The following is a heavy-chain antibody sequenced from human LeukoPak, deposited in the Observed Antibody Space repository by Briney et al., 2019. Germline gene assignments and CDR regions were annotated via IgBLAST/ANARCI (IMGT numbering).Heavy chain of an antibody. CDR2: IYSGGST. J-gene: IGHJ4*02. CDR1: GFSVSSNY. Sequence: GGSLRLSCAASGFSVSSNYMSWVRQAPGKGLEWVSVIYSGGSTYYADSVKGRFTISRDNSKNTLYLQMNSLRAEDTDVYYCNIWSGDYWGQGTLVTVSS. CDR3: NIWSGDY. V-gene: IGHV3-53*01. D-gene: IGHD2-8*02.